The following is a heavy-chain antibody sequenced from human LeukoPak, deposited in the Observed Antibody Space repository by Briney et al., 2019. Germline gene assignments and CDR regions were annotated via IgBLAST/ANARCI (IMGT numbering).Heavy chain of an antibody. CDR3: AINSPKQWLAN. CDR2: INPNSGGT. V-gene: IGHV1-2*02. CDR1: GYTFTGYY. Sequence: ASVKVSCKASGYTFTGYYMHWVRQSPGQGLEGMGWINPNSGGTNYAQKFQGRVTMTRDTSISTGYMELSRLRSDDTAVYYCAINSPKQWLANWGQGTLVTVSS. D-gene: IGHD6-19*01. J-gene: IGHJ4*02.